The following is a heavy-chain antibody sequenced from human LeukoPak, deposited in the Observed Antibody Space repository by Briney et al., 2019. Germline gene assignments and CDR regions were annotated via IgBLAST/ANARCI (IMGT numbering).Heavy chain of an antibody. J-gene: IGHJ3*02. V-gene: IGHV4-59*12. Sequence: SETLFLTCTVSGDSISSYYWSWIRQPPGKGLEWIGYIYHSGSTYYNPSLKSRVTISVDRSKNQFSLKLSSVTAADTALYYCARVGGDGYNGDAFDIWGQGTMVTVSS. CDR3: ARVGGDGYNGDAFDI. CDR1: GDSISSYY. D-gene: IGHD5-24*01. CDR2: IYHSGST.